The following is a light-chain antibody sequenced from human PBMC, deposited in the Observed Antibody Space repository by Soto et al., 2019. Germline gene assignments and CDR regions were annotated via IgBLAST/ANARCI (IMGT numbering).Light chain of an antibody. CDR1: QSVLYSSNNKNY. V-gene: IGKV4-1*01. J-gene: IGKJ2*01. CDR3: QQYYSPPYT. CDR2: WAS. Sequence: DIVMTQSPDSLAVSLGERATINCKSSQSVLYSSNNKNYLAWYQQKPGQPPKLLIYWASTRESGVPDRFSGSESGTAFTLTISTLQAEDVAVYYGQQYYSPPYTFGQGTKLEIK.